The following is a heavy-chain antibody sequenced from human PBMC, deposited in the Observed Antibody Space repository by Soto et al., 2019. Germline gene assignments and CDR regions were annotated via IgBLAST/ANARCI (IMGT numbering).Heavy chain of an antibody. J-gene: IGHJ5*02. CDR1: GLEVSYNY. Sequence: EVQLVETGGGLVQPGGSLRLSCAASGLEVSYNYMNSVRQAPGKGLEWVSVLYNSETTYYAESVKGRFTISRDTVKNTVYLEMNNLRVDDTAVYYCARDKTQGAGWFDPWGRGTLVTVSS. V-gene: IGHV3-53*02. CDR2: LYNSETT. CDR3: ARDKTQGAGWFDP.